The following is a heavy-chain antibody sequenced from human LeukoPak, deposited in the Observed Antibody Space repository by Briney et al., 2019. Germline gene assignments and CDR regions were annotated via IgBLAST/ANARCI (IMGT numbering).Heavy chain of an antibody. Sequence: GGSLRLPCAASGFTFSSYSMNWVRQAPGKGLEWVSYISTSSSTIYYADSVKGRFTISRDNAKNSPYLQMNSLRAEDTAVYYCARDVGLTGNWGQGTLVTVSS. CDR2: ISTSSSTI. D-gene: IGHD1-20*01. V-gene: IGHV3-48*01. J-gene: IGHJ4*02. CDR3: ARDVGLTGN. CDR1: GFTFSSYS.